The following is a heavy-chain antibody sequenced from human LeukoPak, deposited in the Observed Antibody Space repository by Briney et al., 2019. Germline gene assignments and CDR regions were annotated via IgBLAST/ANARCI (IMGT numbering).Heavy chain of an antibody. J-gene: IGHJ4*02. V-gene: IGHV3-21*01. Sequence: GGSLRLSCAASGFTFSSYSMNWVRQAPGKGLEWVSSISSSSSYIYYADSAKGRFTISRDNAKNSLYLQMNSLRAEDTAVYYCARASGSGPCIDYWGQGTLVTVSS. CDR3: ARASGSGPCIDY. CDR2: ISSSSSYI. D-gene: IGHD3-10*01. CDR1: GFTFSSYS.